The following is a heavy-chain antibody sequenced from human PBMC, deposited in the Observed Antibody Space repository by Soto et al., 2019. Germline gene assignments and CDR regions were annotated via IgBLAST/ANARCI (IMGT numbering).Heavy chain of an antibody. CDR1: GFTFSNYA. D-gene: IGHD6-13*01. J-gene: IGHJ4*02. Sequence: VQLLESGGGLVQPGGSLRLSCAASGFTFSNYAMRLVRQAPGKGLEWVSAVSGSGGNTYYADSVQGRCTISRDNCEIKLNLQMTSLRAEDTGVYYCAKFNLCFSAAAGGGPFDCLVQGTLVNVS. V-gene: IGHV3-23*01. CDR3: AKFNLCFSAAAGGGPFDC. CDR2: VSGSGGNT.